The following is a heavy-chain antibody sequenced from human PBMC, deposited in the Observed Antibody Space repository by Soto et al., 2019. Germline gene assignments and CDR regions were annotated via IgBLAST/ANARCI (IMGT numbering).Heavy chain of an antibody. Sequence: PSETLSLTCTVSGGSISSDFWSWIRQPPGKGLEWIGYISISGNTDYSPSLKSRATISADTSRNQFSLKLRSVNTADTAVYFCARGREDFHAGRGPRWMWLPPWGQGTLVTVSS. CDR1: GGSISSDF. J-gene: IGHJ5*02. CDR2: ISISGNT. CDR3: ARGREDFHAGRGPRWMWLPP. V-gene: IGHV4-59*01. D-gene: IGHD1-26*01.